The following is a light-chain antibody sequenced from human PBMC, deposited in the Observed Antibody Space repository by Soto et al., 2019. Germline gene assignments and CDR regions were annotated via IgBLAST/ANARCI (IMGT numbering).Light chain of an antibody. V-gene: IGKV1-5*03. CDR1: QTISSW. Sequence: DIPMTQSPSTLSGSVGDRVTITCRASQTISSWLAWYQQKPGKAPKLLIYKASTLKRGVPSRFSGSGSGTEFTLTISSLQPDDFATYYCQHYNSYSEAFGQGTKVDI. CDR3: QHYNSYSEA. J-gene: IGKJ1*01. CDR2: KAS.